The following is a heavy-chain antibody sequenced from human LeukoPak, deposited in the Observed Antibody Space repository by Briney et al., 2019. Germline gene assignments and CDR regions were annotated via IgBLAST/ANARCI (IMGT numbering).Heavy chain of an antibody. CDR2: INWNGGST. V-gene: IGHV3-20*04. D-gene: IGHD3-3*01. Sequence: GGSLRLSCAASGFTFDDYGMSWVRQAPGKGLEWVSGINWNGGSTGYADSAKGRFTISRDNAKNSLYLQMNSLRAEDTALYYCARALRPGITIFGVVTIDAFDIWGQGTMVTVSS. J-gene: IGHJ3*02. CDR3: ARALRPGITIFGVVTIDAFDI. CDR1: GFTFDDYG.